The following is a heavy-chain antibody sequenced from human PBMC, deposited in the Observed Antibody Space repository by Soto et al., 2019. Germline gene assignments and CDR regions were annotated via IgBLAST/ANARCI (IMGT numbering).Heavy chain of an antibody. CDR2: IKSDGSST. J-gene: IGHJ5*02. D-gene: IGHD1-26*01. V-gene: IGHV3-74*01. Sequence: EVQLVESGGGLVQPGGSLRLSCAASVFTFSSYWMHWGRQAPGKGLVWVSRIKSDGSSTSYADYVKGRFTISRDNAKHTLYLQMNSLRAEDTAVYYCARSLRTWELLSWFDPWGQGTLVTVSS. CDR1: VFTFSSYW. CDR3: ARSLRTWELLSWFDP.